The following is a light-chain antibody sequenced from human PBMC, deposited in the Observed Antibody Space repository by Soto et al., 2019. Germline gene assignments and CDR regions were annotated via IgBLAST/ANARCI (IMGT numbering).Light chain of an antibody. J-gene: IGKJ5*01. V-gene: IGKV1-33*01. CDR2: DAS. CDR3: QHYDHLPIT. CDR1: QEITNY. Sequence: DIQMTQSLSSLSICLGDTFSNTSQASQEITNYLNWYQQKPGKAPRLLLYDASSLETGVPSRFSGSGSGTDFTFTISSLQPEDIATYYCQHYDHLPITFGQGTRLEI.